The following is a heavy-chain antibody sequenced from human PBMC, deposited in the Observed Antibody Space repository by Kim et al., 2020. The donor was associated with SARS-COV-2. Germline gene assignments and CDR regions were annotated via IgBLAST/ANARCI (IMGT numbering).Heavy chain of an antibody. Sequence: GGSLRLSCAASGFTFSDDYMSWIRQAPGKGLEWISYITSGGSIMYYADSVKGRFTISRDNAKNSLYLQMNSLRAEDTAVYYCARLQGSGYSDYDTNIYFEKGGQGSLVSISS. CDR1: GFTFSDDY. CDR3: ARLQGSGYSDYDTNIYFEK. CDR2: ITSGGSIM. D-gene: IGHD5-12*01. J-gene: IGHJ4*02. V-gene: IGHV3-11*04.